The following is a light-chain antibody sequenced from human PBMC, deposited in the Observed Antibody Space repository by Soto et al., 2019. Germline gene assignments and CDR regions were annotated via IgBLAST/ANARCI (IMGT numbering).Light chain of an antibody. Sequence: QSALTQPASVSGSPGQSITISCTGISSDVGDYNYVSWYQQHPGKAPKLMIYEVSNRPSGVSNRFSGSKSGNTASLTISGLQAEDEGDYYCASYTSISTVVFGGGTKVTVL. CDR1: SSDVGDYNY. V-gene: IGLV2-14*01. CDR3: ASYTSISTVV. CDR2: EVS. J-gene: IGLJ3*02.